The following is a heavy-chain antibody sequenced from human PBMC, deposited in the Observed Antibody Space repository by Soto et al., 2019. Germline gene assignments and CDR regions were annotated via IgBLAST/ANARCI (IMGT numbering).Heavy chain of an antibody. CDR1: GFSFSSYS. J-gene: IGHJ2*01. CDR2: ISSSSSYI. Sequence: EVQLVESGGGLVKPGGSLRLSCAASGFSFSSYSMNWVRQAPGKGLEWVSSISSSSSYIYYADSVKGRFTISRDNAKNSLYLQMNSLRAEDTAVYYCARGRYCSGGSCYSGNWYFDLWGRGTLVTVSS. D-gene: IGHD2-15*01. CDR3: ARGRYCSGGSCYSGNWYFDL. V-gene: IGHV3-21*01.